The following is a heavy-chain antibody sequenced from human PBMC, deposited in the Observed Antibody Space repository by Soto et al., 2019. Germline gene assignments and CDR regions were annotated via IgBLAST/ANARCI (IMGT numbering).Heavy chain of an antibody. CDR2: IYYSGTT. D-gene: IGHD3-22*01. V-gene: IGHV4-59*08. J-gene: IGHJ4*02. CDR3: GAYDSSGYI. CDR1: GFTFSSYA. Sequence: PGGSLRLSCAASGFTFSSYAMTWVRQSPGKGLEWIAYIYYSGTTYYNPSLKSRVTMSVDTSKNQFSLKLSSVTAADAAVYYCGAYDSSGYIWGQGTLVTVSS.